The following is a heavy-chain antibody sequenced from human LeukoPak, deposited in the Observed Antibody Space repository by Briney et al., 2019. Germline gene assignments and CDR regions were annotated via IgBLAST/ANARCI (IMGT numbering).Heavy chain of an antibody. CDR3: ARGPGGSLDY. CDR1: GFTVSSNY. Sequence: GGSLRLSCAASGFTVSSNYMSWVRQAPGKGLEWVSLLYTAGSTYYADSVKGRFTISRDNSKNTLYLQMNSLRAEDTAVYYCARGPGGSLDYWGQGTLVTVSS. V-gene: IGHV3-66*01. D-gene: IGHD3-16*01. CDR2: LYTAGST. J-gene: IGHJ4*02.